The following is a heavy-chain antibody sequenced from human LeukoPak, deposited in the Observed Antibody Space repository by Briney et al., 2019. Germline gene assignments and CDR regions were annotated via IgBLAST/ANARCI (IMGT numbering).Heavy chain of an antibody. Sequence: GGSLRLSCAASGFTFSSYGMHWVRQAPGKGLEGVAFIRYDGSNKYYADSVKGRFPISRDNSKNTLYLQMNSLRAEDTAVYYCAKGSKAVLFTRDHYMDVWGKGTTVTISS. CDR3: AKGSKAVLFTRDHYMDV. CDR2: IRYDGSNK. D-gene: IGHD6-19*01. J-gene: IGHJ6*03. V-gene: IGHV3-30*02. CDR1: GFTFSSYG.